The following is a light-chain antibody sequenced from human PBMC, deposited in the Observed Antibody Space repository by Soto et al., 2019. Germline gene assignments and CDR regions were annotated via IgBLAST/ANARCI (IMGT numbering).Light chain of an antibody. CDR2: EVS. J-gene: IGLJ1*01. Sequence: ALTQPPSASGSLGQSVTISCTGTSTDVGGYNDVSWYQQHPGKAPKLMIYEVSKRPSGVPDRFSASKSDNTASLTVSGLQAEDEADYFCSSYAGSNNLYVFGTGTKLTVL. CDR1: STDVGGYND. CDR3: SSYAGSNNLYV. V-gene: IGLV2-8*01.